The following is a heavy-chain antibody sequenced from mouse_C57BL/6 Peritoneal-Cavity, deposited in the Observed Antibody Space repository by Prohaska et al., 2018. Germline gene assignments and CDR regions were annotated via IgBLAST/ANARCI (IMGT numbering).Heavy chain of an antibody. Sequence: KLSCKATGYTFTGYWLEWVKQRPGHGPAWTGEILPGSGSTNYNEKFKGKATFTADTSSKTVDMQPSSLTTECSCISYCGRGTTITDIDYWGQGTNPAVSS. J-gene: IGHJ2*01. D-gene: IGHD1-3*01. CDR1: GYTFTGYW. CDR3: GRGTTITDIDY. V-gene: IGHV1-9*01. CDR2: ILPGSGST.